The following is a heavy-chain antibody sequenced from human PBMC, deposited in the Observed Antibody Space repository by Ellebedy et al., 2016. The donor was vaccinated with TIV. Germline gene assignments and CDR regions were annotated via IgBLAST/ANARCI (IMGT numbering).Heavy chain of an antibody. CDR1: GFSFRNYA. CDR3: VKDQNSHIYDGMDV. V-gene: IGHV3-64D*06. D-gene: IGHD4-23*01. Sequence: PGGSLRLSCSASGFSFRNYAMHWVRQAPGKGLEYVSAISSNGDSTYYADSVKGRFTISRDNSKNTLYLQLSSLRAVDTAVYYCVKDQNSHIYDGMDVWGHGTTVTVSS. CDR2: ISSNGDST. J-gene: IGHJ6*02.